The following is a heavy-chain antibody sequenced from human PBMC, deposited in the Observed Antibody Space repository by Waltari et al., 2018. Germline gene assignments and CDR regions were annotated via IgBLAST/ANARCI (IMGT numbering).Heavy chain of an antibody. Sequence: EVQLVESGGGLVQPGGSLRLSCAASGFTFSSYEMNWVRQAPGKGVRWVSYISSSGSTIYYADSVKGRFTISRDNAKNSLYLQMNSLRAEDTAVYYCARGTDRTEDYWGRSWGQGTMVTVSS. V-gene: IGHV3-48*03. J-gene: IGHJ3*01. CDR1: GFTFSSYE. CDR2: ISSSGSTI. CDR3: ARGTDRTEDYWGRS. D-gene: IGHD7-27*01.